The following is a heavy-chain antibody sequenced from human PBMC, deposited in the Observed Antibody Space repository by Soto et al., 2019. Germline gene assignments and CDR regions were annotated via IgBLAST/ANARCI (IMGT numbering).Heavy chain of an antibody. D-gene: IGHD6-6*01. J-gene: IGHJ4*02. V-gene: IGHV3-33*01. Sequence: QVQLVESGGGVVQPGRSLRLSCAASGFTFSSYGMHWVRQAPGKGLEWVAVIWYDGSNKYYADSVKGRFTISRDNSKNSLYLKMNSVRAEDTAVYYCARGCCHGIAARHFDYWGQGTLVTVSS. CDR3: ARGCCHGIAARHFDY. CDR2: IWYDGSNK. CDR1: GFTFSSYG.